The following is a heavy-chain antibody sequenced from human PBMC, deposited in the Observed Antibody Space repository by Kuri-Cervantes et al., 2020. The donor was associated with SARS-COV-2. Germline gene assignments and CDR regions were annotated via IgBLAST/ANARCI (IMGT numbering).Heavy chain of an antibody. CDR2: ISPILGIA. Sequence: SVKVSFKASGGTFSSYTISGVRQAPGQGREWMGRISPILGIANHAQKFQGRVTITANKSPSTAYMELSSLRSEDTAVYYCAGDMAYCGGDCYSNYYSYYGMDVWGQGTTVTVSS. D-gene: IGHD2-21*01. CDR1: GGTFSSYT. CDR3: AGDMAYCGGDCYSNYYSYYGMDV. V-gene: IGHV1-69*04. J-gene: IGHJ6*02.